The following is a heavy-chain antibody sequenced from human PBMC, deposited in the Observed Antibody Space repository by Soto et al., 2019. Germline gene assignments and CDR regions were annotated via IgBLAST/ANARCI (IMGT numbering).Heavy chain of an antibody. CDR1: GGTFSSYT. D-gene: IGHD3-10*01. CDR3: AREEYYYGSGSFFTR. CDR2: IIPILGIA. Sequence: QVQLVQSGAEVKKPGSSVKVSCKASGGTFSSYTISWVRQAPGQGLEWMGRIIPILGIAKYAQKFQGRVTITADKSTSTAYMELSSLRSEDTAVYYCAREEYYYGSGSFFTRWGQGTLVTVSS. J-gene: IGHJ4*02. V-gene: IGHV1-69*08.